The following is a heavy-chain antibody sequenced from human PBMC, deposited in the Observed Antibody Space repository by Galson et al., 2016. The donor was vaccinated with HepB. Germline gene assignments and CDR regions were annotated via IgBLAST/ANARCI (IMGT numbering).Heavy chain of an antibody. J-gene: IGHJ3*02. CDR3: ARRSSDAFDI. V-gene: IGHV5-51*01. D-gene: IGHD3-10*01. CDR2: IYPADSDT. Sequence: QSGAEVKKPGESLKISCKGSGYSFSTYWIGWVRQMPGKGPECMGVIYPADSDTRYSPSSQGQVTISADKSISAAYLQWNSLKASNTAIYYCARRSSDAFDIWGQGTMVTVSS. CDR1: GYSFSTYW.